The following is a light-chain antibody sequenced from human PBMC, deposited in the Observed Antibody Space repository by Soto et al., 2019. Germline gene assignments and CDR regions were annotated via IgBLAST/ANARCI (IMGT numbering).Light chain of an antibody. Sequence: ESGLTQSPGTLSLSPGERATLSCRASQSVSSSFLAWYQQKPGQAPRLLIYGASSRATGIPDRFSGSGSGTDFTLTISRLEPEDFAVYYCHQYGSSPATFGQGTK. V-gene: IGKV3-20*01. CDR1: QSVSSSF. CDR3: HQYGSSPAT. J-gene: IGKJ1*01. CDR2: GAS.